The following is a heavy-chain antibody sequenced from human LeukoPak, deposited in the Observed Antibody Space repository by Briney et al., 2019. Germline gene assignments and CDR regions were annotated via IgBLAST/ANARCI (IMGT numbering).Heavy chain of an antibody. D-gene: IGHD2-2*01. J-gene: IGHJ5*02. V-gene: IGHV5-51*01. CDR1: GYKFTTHW. CDR2: IYPDDSDI. CDR3: TRREGYCTDTGCYAENWFDP. Sequence: GESLKISCQTSGYKFTTHWIGWVRQRPGKGLEWMAMIYPDDSDIRYSPSFQGQVTVSADKSINTAYLEWSSLKASDTAIYYCTRREGYCTDTGCYAENWFDPWGQGSLVTVS.